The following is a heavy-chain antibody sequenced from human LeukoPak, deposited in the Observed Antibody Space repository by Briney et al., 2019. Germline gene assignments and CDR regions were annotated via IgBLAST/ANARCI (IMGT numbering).Heavy chain of an antibody. CDR2: INHSGST. D-gene: IGHD4-23*01. CDR1: GGSFRGYY. Sequence: PSETLSLTCAVYGGSFRGYYWRWVRQPRGKGLEWIGEINHSGSTNYNPSLKSRVTISVDTSKNQFSLKLSSVTAADTAVYYCARGSYGGKAPPAYWGQGTLVTVSS. V-gene: IGHV4-34*01. CDR3: ARGSYGGKAPPAY. J-gene: IGHJ4*02.